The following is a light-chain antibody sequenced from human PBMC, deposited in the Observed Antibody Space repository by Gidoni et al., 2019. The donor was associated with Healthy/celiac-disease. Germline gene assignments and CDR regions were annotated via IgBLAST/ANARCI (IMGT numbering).Light chain of an antibody. CDR1: QSLLHSNGYNY. V-gene: IGKV2-28*01. CDR3: IQALQTPPLT. CDR2: LGS. J-gene: IGKJ4*01. Sequence: DIVITQSPLSLPVTPGEPASISCRSSQSLLHSNGYNYLDWYLQKPAQSPQLLIYLGSNRASGVTDRFSGSGSGTDFTLNISRVEAEDVVVYYCIQALQTPPLTFGGGTKVEIK.